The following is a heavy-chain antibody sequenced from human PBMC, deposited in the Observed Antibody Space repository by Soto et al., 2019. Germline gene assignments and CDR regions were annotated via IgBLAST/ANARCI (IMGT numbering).Heavy chain of an antibody. J-gene: IGHJ4*02. D-gene: IGHD6-6*01. CDR3: ATSTYGSSSRGY. CDR2: ITGSGGDT. CDR1: GFTFSTYA. V-gene: IGHV3-23*01. Sequence: EVQLSESGGDLIQPGGSLRLSCAASGFTFSTYAMSCVRRAPGKGLEWVSAITGSGGDTYYADSVRGRFTISRDNSKNTLYLHMNSPRAEDTAVYYCATSTYGSSSRGYWGQGTLVSVSS.